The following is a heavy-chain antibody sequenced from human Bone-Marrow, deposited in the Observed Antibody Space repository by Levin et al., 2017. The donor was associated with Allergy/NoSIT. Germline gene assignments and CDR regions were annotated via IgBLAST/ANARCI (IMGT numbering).Heavy chain of an antibody. V-gene: IGHV4-39*07. J-gene: IGHJ4*02. D-gene: IGHD5-24*01. CDR2: TFYSGAT. CDR3: ASPGDGYEGSGSFHF. CDR1: GGSIDSRSSY. Sequence: SETLSLTCIVSGGSIDSRSSYWGWIRQSPGNELEWIGSTFYSGATYYSPSFRRGATISADTSKNQYSLQLPSMTAADTAIYYCASPGDGYEGSGSFHFWGRGIQVTVSS.